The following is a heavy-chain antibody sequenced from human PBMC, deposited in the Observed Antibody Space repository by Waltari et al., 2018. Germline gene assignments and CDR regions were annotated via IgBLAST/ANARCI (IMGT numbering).Heavy chain of an antibody. CDR1: GGSFSGYY. CDR3: ARHRLVHYYYGMDV. Sequence: QVQLQQWGAGLLKPSETLSLTCAVYGGSFSGYYWSWIRQPPGKGLEWIGEINHSGSTNYNPSLKSRVTISVDTSKNQFSLKLSSVTAADTAVYYCARHRLVHYYYGMDVWGQGTTVTVSS. D-gene: IGHD6-6*01. CDR2: INHSGST. J-gene: IGHJ6*02. V-gene: IGHV4-34*01.